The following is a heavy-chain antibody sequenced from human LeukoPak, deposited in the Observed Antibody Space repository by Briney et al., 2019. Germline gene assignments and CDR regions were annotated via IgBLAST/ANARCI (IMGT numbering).Heavy chain of an antibody. CDR3: ARGGHVRVYDNSYYGHY. V-gene: IGHV1-46*01. J-gene: IGHJ4*02. Sequence: ASVKVSCKASGYTLTSYYMYWVRQAPGQGLEWMGIINPSGGRTSYAQKFQGRVTMTRDMSTSTVYMELCSLRSEDTAVYYCARGGHVRVYDNSYYGHYWGQGTLVTVSS. D-gene: IGHD3-22*01. CDR1: GYTLTSYY. CDR2: INPSGGRT.